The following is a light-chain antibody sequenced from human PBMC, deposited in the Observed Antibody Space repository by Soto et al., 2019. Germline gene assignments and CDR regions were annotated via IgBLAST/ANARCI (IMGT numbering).Light chain of an antibody. J-gene: IGKJ1*01. V-gene: IGKV1-5*01. CDR1: QGISGW. Sequence: DIQMTQSPSTLSASVGDIVTITCRASQGISGWLAWYQQKPGKAPKLLIYDVSKLRRGVPSRFSGGGSGTEFILTISSLQPEDFATYFCQQYNSYSPWTFGQGTKVDI. CDR2: DVS. CDR3: QQYNSYSPWT.